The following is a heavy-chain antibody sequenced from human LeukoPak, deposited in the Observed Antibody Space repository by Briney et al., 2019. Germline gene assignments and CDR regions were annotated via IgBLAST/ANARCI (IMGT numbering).Heavy chain of an antibody. Sequence: PSETLSLTCTVSGGSISNYYWNWIRQPPGKGLEWIAYIYYSGSTNYNPSLKSRVTISVDTSKNQFSLKLSSMTAADTAVYYCARSDCSTTSCVAYYGMDVWGQGTTVTVSS. CDR2: IYYSGST. CDR1: GGSISNYY. J-gene: IGHJ6*02. D-gene: IGHD2-2*01. V-gene: IGHV4-59*08. CDR3: ARSDCSTTSCVAYYGMDV.